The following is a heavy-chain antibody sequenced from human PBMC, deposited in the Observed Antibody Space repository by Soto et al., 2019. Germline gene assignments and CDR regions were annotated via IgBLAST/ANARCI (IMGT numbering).Heavy chain of an antibody. CDR2: IYYSGST. J-gene: IGHJ5*02. CDR3: AREERITIFGVVIRGWFDP. CDR1: GGSISSYY. Sequence: SETLSLTCTVSGGSISSYYWSWIRQPPGKGLEWIGYIYYSGSTNYNPSLKSRVTISVDTSKNQFSLKLSSVTAADTAVYYCAREERITIFGVVIRGWFDPWGQGTLVTVSS. D-gene: IGHD3-3*01. V-gene: IGHV4-59*01.